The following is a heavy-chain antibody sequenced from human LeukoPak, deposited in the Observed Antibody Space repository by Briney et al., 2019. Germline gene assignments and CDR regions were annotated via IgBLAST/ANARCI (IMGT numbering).Heavy chain of an antibody. J-gene: IGHJ3*02. CDR2: IYTSGST. V-gene: IGHV4-4*07. CDR3: ARVSHDYVWGSYPNDAFDI. Sequence: SETLSLTCTVSGGSISSYYWSWIRQPAGKGLEWIGRIYTSGSTNYNPSLKSRVTMSVDTSKNQFSLKLSSVTAADTAVYYCARVSHDYVWGSYPNDAFDIWGQGTMVTVSS. D-gene: IGHD3-16*02. CDR1: GGSISSYY.